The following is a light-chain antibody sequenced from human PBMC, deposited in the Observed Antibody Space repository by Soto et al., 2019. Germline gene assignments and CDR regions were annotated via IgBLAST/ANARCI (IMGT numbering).Light chain of an antibody. J-gene: IGLJ1*01. CDR1: RTDVGGYNF. CDR3: SSCTSSSTLLFV. CDR2: EVS. Sequence: QSVLTQPASVSGSPGQSITISCTGTRTDVGGYNFVSWYQQHPGKAPKLIIYEVSNRPSGVSNRFSGSKSGNTASLTISGLQAEDEADYYCSSCTSSSTLLFVFGTGTKVTVL. V-gene: IGLV2-14*01.